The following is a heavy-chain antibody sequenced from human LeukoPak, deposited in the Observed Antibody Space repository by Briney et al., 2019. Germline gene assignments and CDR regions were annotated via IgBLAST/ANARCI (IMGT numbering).Heavy chain of an antibody. J-gene: IGHJ4*02. CDR1: GFTFSSYS. V-gene: IGHV3-48*02. CDR3: ASRYDYVWGSYRHFDY. Sequence: GGSLRLSCAASGFTFSSYSMNWGRQAPGKGLEWLSYISISSSTIHYADSVKGRFTISRDNAKNSLYLQMNSLRDEDTAFYYCASRYDYVWGSYRHFDYWGQGTLVTVSS. CDR2: ISISSSTI. D-gene: IGHD3-16*02.